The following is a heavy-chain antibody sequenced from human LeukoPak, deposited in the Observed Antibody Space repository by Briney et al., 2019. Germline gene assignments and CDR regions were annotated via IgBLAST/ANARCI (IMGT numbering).Heavy chain of an antibody. CDR2: ISSSSSYI. D-gene: IGHD3-16*01. J-gene: IGHJ6*02. CDR3: ARDRFGGADYYYGMDV. Sequence: GGSLRLSCAASGFTFSSYSMNWVRQAPGKGLEWVSSISSSSSYIYYADSVKGRFTISRDNAKNSLYLQMNSLRAEDTAVYYCARDRFGGADYYYGMDVWGQGTTVTVSS. V-gene: IGHV3-21*01. CDR1: GFTFSSYS.